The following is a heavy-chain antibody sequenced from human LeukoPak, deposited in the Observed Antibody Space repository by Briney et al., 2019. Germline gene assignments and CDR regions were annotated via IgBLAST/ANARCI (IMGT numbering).Heavy chain of an antibody. CDR2: IKNKDNNYAT. Sequence: GGSLRLSCVVSGFTFSNYFMDWIRQAPGKGLEWVGRIKNKDNNYATEYAASVGGRFIISGDDSKNSLSLQMNRLKTDDTAVYYCARVRGGNWYAFDLWGQGTMVAVSS. CDR1: GFTFSNYF. V-gene: IGHV3-72*01. CDR3: ARVRGGNWYAFDL. J-gene: IGHJ3*01. D-gene: IGHD3-16*01.